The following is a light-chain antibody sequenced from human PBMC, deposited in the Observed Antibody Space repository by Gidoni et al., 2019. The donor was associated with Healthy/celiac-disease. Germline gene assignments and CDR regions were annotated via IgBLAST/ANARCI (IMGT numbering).Light chain of an antibody. Sequence: EIVLTQSPATLSLSPGERATLSCRASQSVSSYLAWYHQKPGQAPRLLIYDASNRATGIPARFSGSGSGTDFTITSSSLEPEDFAVYYCQQRSNWPRNTFXXXTKLEIK. V-gene: IGKV3-11*01. J-gene: IGKJ2*01. CDR3: QQRSNWPRNT. CDR2: DAS. CDR1: QSVSSY.